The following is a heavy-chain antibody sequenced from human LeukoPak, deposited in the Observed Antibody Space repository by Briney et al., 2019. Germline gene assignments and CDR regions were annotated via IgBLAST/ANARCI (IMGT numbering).Heavy chain of an antibody. CDR3: ARYSGSSGDFDL. CDR2: IDYSSTSI. D-gene: IGHD5-12*01. Sequence: PGGSLRLSCAASGFSFSTYTMNWVRQAPGKGLEWVSSIDYSSTSINSPDSLKGRFTISRDNAKSSLYLQMKSLRVEDTAVYYCARYSGSSGDFDLWGRGTLVTVSS. CDR1: GFSFSTYT. J-gene: IGHJ2*01. V-gene: IGHV3-21*01.